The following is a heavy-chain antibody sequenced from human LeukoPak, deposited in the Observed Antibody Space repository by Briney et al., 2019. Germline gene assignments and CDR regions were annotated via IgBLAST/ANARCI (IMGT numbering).Heavy chain of an antibody. V-gene: IGHV1-69*01. CDR3: ARLTPFCGGDCYDAFDI. CDR2: IISMFGTA. CDR1: GGTFSSYA. Sequence: GSSVTVSCKASGGTFSSYAISWVRQAPGQGLEWMGGIISMFGTANYAQKFQGRVMISADESTSTAYMELSSVRSEDTAVYYCARLTPFCGGDCYDAFDIWGQGTMVTVS. J-gene: IGHJ3*02. D-gene: IGHD2-21*02.